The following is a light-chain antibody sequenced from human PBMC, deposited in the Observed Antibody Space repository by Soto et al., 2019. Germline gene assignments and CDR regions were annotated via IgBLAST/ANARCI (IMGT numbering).Light chain of an antibody. V-gene: IGLV2-14*03. J-gene: IGLJ2*01. CDR3: SSYTRNNSLVE. CDR1: SSDIGGYNF. Sequence: QSALTQPASVSGSPGQSITISCTGTSSDIGGYNFVSWYQQHPGTAPKLLISDVSNRPSGVSNRFSGSKSGNTASLTISGLQPEDEAAYFCSSYTRNNSLVEFGGGTQLTVL. CDR2: DVS.